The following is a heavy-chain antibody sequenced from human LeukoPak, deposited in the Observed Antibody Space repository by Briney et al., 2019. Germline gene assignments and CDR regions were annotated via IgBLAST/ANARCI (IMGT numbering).Heavy chain of an antibody. J-gene: IGHJ4*02. CDR1: GYTFNSHG. D-gene: IGHD2-21*02. CDR3: ARWTSCGGDCHILDY. CDR2: ISAYNGDT. Sequence: GASVKVSCKASGYTFNSHGISWVRQAPGQGLEWMGWISAYNGDTNYGQKFRGRVTLTTDRTTSTAYLELRSLRSDDTAVYYCARWTSCGGDCHILDYWGQGILVTVSS. V-gene: IGHV1-18*04.